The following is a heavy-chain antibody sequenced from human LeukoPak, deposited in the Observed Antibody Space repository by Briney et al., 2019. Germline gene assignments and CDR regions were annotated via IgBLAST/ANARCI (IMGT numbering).Heavy chain of an antibody. Sequence: RASVKVSCKVSGYTLTELSMHWVRQAPGKGLEWMGGFDPEDGETIYAQEFQGRVTMTEDTSTDTAYMELSSLRSEDTAVYYCANSAYYYDSSGSIAYFDYWGQGTLVTVSS. CDR2: FDPEDGET. J-gene: IGHJ4*02. D-gene: IGHD3-22*01. CDR1: GYTLTELS. V-gene: IGHV1-24*01. CDR3: ANSAYYYDSSGSIAYFDY.